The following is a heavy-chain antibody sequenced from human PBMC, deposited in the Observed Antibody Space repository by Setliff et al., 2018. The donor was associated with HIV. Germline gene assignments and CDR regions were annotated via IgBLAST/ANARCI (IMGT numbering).Heavy chain of an antibody. Sequence: SETLSLTCAVSSYSISSGYYWGWIRQPPGKGLEWIGNIYHSGSTYYNPSLKSRVTISVDTSKNQFSLKLSSVTAADTAVYYCARGLSFYDPGGFDYWGQGTLVTVSS. CDR1: SYSISSGYY. J-gene: IGHJ4*02. CDR2: IYHSGST. D-gene: IGHD3-22*01. CDR3: ARGLSFYDPGGFDY. V-gene: IGHV4-38-2*01.